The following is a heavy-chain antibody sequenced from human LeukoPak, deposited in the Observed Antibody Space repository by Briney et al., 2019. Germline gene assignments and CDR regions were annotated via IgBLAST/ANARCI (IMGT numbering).Heavy chain of an antibody. J-gene: IGHJ5*02. Sequence: SETLSLTCTVSGGSISSYYWSWIRQPPGKGLEWIGYIYTSGSTNYNPSLKSRVTISVDTSKNQFSLKLSSVTAADTAVYYCARRYCSSTSCPFDPWGQGTLVTVSS. CDR2: IYTSGST. D-gene: IGHD2-2*01. CDR1: GGSISSYY. CDR3: ARRYCSSTSCPFDP. V-gene: IGHV4-4*09.